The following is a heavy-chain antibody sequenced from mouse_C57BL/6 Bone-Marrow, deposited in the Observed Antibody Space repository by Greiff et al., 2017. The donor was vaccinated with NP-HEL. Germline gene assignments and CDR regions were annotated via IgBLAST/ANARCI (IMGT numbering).Heavy chain of an antibody. CDR3: ARKPIYYDYDGAFDV. J-gene: IGHJ1*03. V-gene: IGHV2-9-1*01. CDR1: GFSLTSYA. CDR2: IWTGGGT. D-gene: IGHD2-4*01. Sequence: QVQLKQSGPGLVAPSQSLSITCTVSGFSLTSYAISWVRQPPGKGLEWLGVIWTGGGTNYNSALKSRLSISKDNSKSQVFLTMNSLQPDDTARYYCARKPIYYDYDGAFDVWGTGTTVTVSS.